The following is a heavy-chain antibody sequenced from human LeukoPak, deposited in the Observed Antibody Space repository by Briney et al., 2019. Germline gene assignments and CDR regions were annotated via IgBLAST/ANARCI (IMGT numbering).Heavy chain of an antibody. Sequence: SETLSLTCSVSGDSFSDYYWSWIRQPPGKGLEWIGYIFSSGSTNYNPSLKSRVTISEDTSVNQFSLKLTSVTAADTAVYYCARHYYDRSDCYSFDYWGQGILVTVSS. CDR2: IFSSGST. J-gene: IGHJ4*02. V-gene: IGHV4-59*08. CDR1: GDSFSDYY. CDR3: ARHYYDRSDCYSFDY. D-gene: IGHD3-22*01.